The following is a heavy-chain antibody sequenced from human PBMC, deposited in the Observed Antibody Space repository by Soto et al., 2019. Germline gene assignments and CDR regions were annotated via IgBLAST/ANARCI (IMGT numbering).Heavy chain of an antibody. D-gene: IGHD6-13*01. Sequence: ASVKVSCKASGYTFTSYGISWVRQAPGQGLEWMGWISAYNGNTNYAQKLQGRVTMTTDTSTSTAYMELRSLRSDDTAVYYCARVGQQLVGFGYYYYYMAVWGKGTTVTVSS. CDR2: ISAYNGNT. J-gene: IGHJ6*03. CDR1: GYTFTSYG. CDR3: ARVGQQLVGFGYYYYYMAV. V-gene: IGHV1-18*01.